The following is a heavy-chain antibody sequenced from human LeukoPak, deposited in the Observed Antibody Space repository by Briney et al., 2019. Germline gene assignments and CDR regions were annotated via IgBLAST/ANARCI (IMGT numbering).Heavy chain of an antibody. Sequence: PSETLSLTCTVSGGSISSYYWSWIRQPPGKGLEWIGYVYFSGSTNYSPSLTNYNPSLKSRVTISGDTSKNQFSLKLSSVTAADTAVYYCARDRGYDSSGYAYWGQGTLVTVSS. V-gene: IGHV4-59*12. CDR2: VYFSGSTNYSPSLT. J-gene: IGHJ4*02. D-gene: IGHD3-22*01. CDR1: GGSISSYY. CDR3: ARDRGYDSSGYAY.